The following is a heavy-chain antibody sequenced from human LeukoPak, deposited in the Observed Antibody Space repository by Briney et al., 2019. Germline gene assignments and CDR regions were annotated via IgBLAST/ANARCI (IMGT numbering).Heavy chain of an antibody. J-gene: IGHJ6*02. D-gene: IGHD5-18*01. V-gene: IGHV4-59*11. CDR2: IYSSGST. CDR3: ARADTPSRIPPYGMDV. CDR1: GGSISSHF. Sequence: SETLSLTCTVSGGSISSHFWSWIRQPPGKGLEWIGYIYSSGSTNYNPSLKSRVTISVDTSKNQFSLKLSSVTAADTAVYYCARADTPSRIPPYGMDVWGQGTTVTVSS.